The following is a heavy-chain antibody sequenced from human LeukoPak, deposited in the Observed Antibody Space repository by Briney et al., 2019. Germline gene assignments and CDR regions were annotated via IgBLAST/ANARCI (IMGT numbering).Heavy chain of an antibody. Sequence: GGSLRLSCAASGFTFSSYAMSWVRQAPGKGLGWVPAISGSGGRTYSADSVKGRFTISRDNSKNTLYLQMNSLRAEDTAVYYCAKGLDYYYYGMDVWGQGTTVTVSS. J-gene: IGHJ6*02. V-gene: IGHV3-23*01. CDR3: AKGLDYYYYGMDV. CDR2: ISGSGGRT. CDR1: GFTFSSYA.